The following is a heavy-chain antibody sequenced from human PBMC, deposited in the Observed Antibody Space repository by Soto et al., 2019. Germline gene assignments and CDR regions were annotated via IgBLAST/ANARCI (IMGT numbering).Heavy chain of an antibody. CDR2: IYWDDDK. J-gene: IGHJ6*03. CDR1: GFSLSTSGVG. Sequence: SGPTLVNPTQTLTLTYTFSGFSLSTSGVGVGWISQPPGKALEWLALIYWDDDKRYSPSLKSRLTITKDTSKNQVVLTMTNMDPVDTATYYFAHRQNSGGSWFYYYYMDVWGKGTTVTVSS. CDR3: AHRQNSGGSWFYYYYMDV. D-gene: IGHD2-15*01. V-gene: IGHV2-5*02.